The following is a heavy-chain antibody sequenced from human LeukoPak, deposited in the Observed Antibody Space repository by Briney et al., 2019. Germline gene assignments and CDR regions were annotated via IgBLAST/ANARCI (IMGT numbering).Heavy chain of an antibody. CDR1: GFTFDDYT. CDR3: AKDTGRSTLNWFDP. D-gene: IGHD1-14*01. V-gene: IGHV3-43*01. Sequence: PGGSLRLSCAASGFTFDDYTMHWVRQAPGKGLEWVSLISWDGDNTYYADSVKGRFTISRDNNKNSLYLQINSLRTEDTALYYCAKDTGRSTLNWFDPWGQGTLVTVSS. J-gene: IGHJ5*02. CDR2: ISWDGDNT.